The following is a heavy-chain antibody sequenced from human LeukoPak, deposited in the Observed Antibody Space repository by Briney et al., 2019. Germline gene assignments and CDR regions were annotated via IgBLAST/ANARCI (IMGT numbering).Heavy chain of an antibody. J-gene: IGHJ6*03. CDR2: IYYSGST. Sequence: SETLSLTCTVSGGSIISSSYYWGWIRQPPGKGLEWIGSIYYSGSTYYNPSLKSRVTISVDTSKNQFSLKLSSVTAADTAVYYCARLYYAGGGYYSYMDVWGKGTTVTVSS. D-gene: IGHD1-26*01. CDR3: ARLYYAGGGYYSYMDV. V-gene: IGHV4-39*01. CDR1: GGSIISSSYY.